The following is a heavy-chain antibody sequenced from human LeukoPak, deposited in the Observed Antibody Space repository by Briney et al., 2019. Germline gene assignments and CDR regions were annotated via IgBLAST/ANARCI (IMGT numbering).Heavy chain of an antibody. CDR1: GFTFSSYA. D-gene: IGHD3-10*01. CDR2: INIKGDGK. CDR3: VKGVHYGSGIDY. J-gene: IGHJ4*02. V-gene: IGHV3-64D*08. Sequence: GGSLRLSCSASGFTFSSYAMHWVRQAPGRGLEYGSVINIKGDGKYYADSVKGRFTISRDNSENTLYLQMSSLRDDDTALYYCVKGVHYGSGIDYWGQGTLVIVSS.